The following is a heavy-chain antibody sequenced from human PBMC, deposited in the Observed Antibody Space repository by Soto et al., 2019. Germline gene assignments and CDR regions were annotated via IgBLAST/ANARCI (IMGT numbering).Heavy chain of an antibody. CDR1: GGSIISSSYY. CDR3: ARHGDAITGTTYSGTFDY. Sequence: SETLSLTCTVSGGSIISSSYYWGWIRQPPGKGLEWIGSIYYSGSTYYNPSLKSRVTISVDTSKNQFSLKLSSVTAADTAVYYCARHGDAITGTTYSGTFDYWGQGTLVTVSS. D-gene: IGHD1-20*01. J-gene: IGHJ4*02. V-gene: IGHV4-39*01. CDR2: IYYSGST.